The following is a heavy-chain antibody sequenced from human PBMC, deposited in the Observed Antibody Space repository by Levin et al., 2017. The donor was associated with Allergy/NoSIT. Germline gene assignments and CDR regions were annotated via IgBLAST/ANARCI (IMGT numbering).Heavy chain of an antibody. CDR2: IKQGGSER. D-gene: IGHD3/OR15-3a*01. V-gene: IGHV3-7*04. CDR3: ARDLDRYYIEY. Sequence: GGSLRLSCAASGFTFSNYWMSWVRQAPGKGLEWVANIKQGGSERFYVDSVKGRFTISRDNAKNSLYLQMNSLRVEDTAVYYCARDLDRYYIEYWGQGTLVTVSS. CDR1: GFTFSNYW. J-gene: IGHJ4*02.